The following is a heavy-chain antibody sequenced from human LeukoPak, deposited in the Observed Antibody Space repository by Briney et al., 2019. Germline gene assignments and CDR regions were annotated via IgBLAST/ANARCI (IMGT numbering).Heavy chain of an antibody. CDR2: INHSGST. D-gene: IGHD6-13*01. CDR1: GCTFSGYY. Sequence: SETLCLSCAASGCTFSGYYRNWIRQPPGKGLEWIGEINHSGSTNYNPSLKSRVTISVDTSKNQFSLKLNSVTAADSAVNFCERRDSSSYCVFELWGRGTLVTVSS. V-gene: IGHV4-34*01. CDR3: ERRDSSSYCVFEL. J-gene: IGHJ2*01.